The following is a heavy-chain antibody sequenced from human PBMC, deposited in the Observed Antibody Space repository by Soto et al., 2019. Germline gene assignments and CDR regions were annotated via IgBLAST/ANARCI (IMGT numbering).Heavy chain of an antibody. J-gene: IGHJ4*02. CDR2: INSDGSST. V-gene: IGHV3-74*02. Sequence: EVQLVESGGGLVQPGGSLRLSCTASGFIVSDTYMNWVRQAPGKGLVWVSRINSDGSSTSYADSVKGRFTISRDNAKNTLYLQMNSLRAEDTAVYYCVRTSLVVAAATREDYWGQGTLVTVSS. CDR3: VRTSLVVAAATREDY. D-gene: IGHD2-15*01. CDR1: GFIVSDTY.